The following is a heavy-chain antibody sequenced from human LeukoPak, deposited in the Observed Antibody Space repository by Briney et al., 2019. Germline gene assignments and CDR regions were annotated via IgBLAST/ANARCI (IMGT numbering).Heavy chain of an antibody. D-gene: IGHD1-7*01. CDR3: ARQGGLGNYATGSWFDP. J-gene: IGHJ5*02. CDR2: ICSSSRYI. Sequence: GGSLRLSCATSGFTFRTHSMNWVRQAQGEGPEWVACICSSSRYIYYADSVQGRFTISRDNAKSSLYLQMNSLRAEDTAVYYCARQGGLGNYATGSWFDPWGQGTLVTVSS. CDR1: GFTFRTHS. V-gene: IGHV3-21*06.